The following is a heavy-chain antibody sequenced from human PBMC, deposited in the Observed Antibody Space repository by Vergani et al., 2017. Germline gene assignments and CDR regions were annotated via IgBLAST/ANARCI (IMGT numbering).Heavy chain of an antibody. Sequence: EVQLLESGGGLVQPGGSLRLSCPASGFTFSSYAMSWVRQAPGKGLEWVSGISGSRGGTDYADSVKGRFTISRDNSRHTLWLQINRLRAEDTAVYYCAKSGLKYCGGDCYFGYWGQGTLVTVSS. CDR1: GFTFSSYA. CDR3: AKSGLKYCGGDCYFGY. V-gene: IGHV3-23*01. CDR2: ISGSRGGT. J-gene: IGHJ4*02. D-gene: IGHD2-21*02.